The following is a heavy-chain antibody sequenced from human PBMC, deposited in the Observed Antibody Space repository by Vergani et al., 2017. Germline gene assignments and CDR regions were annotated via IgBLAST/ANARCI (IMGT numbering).Heavy chain of an antibody. J-gene: IGHJ4*02. CDR1: GGTFSSYA. D-gene: IGHD3-10*01. CDR2: IIPIFGTA. CDR3: AREPTNYYGSGSSIDY. V-gene: IGHV1-69*18. Sequence: QVQLVQSGAEVKKPGSSVKVSCKASGGTFSSYAISWVRQAPGQGLEWMGRIIPIFGTANYAQKFQGRVTITADESTSTAYMELRSLRSDDTAVYYCAREPTNYYGSGSSIDYWGQGTLVTVSS.